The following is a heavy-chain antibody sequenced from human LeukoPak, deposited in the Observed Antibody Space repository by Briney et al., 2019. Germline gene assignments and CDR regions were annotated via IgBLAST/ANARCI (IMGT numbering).Heavy chain of an antibody. CDR3: ARDDYGDYLW. V-gene: IGHV3-74*01. Sequence: VGSLRLSCAASGFTFSSYWMHWVRQAPGKGLVWVSRMNSDGSSTSYADSVKGRFTISRDNAKNTLYLQMNSLRAEDTAVYYCARDDYGDYLWWGQGTLVTVSS. CDR2: MNSDGSST. CDR1: GFTFSSYW. J-gene: IGHJ4*02. D-gene: IGHD4-17*01.